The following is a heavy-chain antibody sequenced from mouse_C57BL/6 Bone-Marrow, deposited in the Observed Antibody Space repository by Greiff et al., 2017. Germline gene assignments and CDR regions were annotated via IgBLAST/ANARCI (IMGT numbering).Heavy chain of an antibody. V-gene: IGHV1-72*01. J-gene: IGHJ2*01. D-gene: IGHD3-1*01. CDR2: IDPNSGGT. CDR1: GYTFTSYW. CDR3: ARRALFDY. Sequence: QVQLKQPGAELVKPGASVKLSCKASGYTFTSYWMHWVKQRPGRGLEWIGRIDPNSGGTKYNEKFKSKATLTVDKPSSTAYMQRSSLTAEDSAVYYCARRALFDYWGQGTTRTVSS.